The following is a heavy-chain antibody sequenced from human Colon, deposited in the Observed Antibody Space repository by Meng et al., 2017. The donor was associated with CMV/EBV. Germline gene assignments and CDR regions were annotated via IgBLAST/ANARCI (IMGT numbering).Heavy chain of an antibody. D-gene: IGHD3-16*01. CDR3: TRLGGSKPFDY. Sequence: GGSLRLSCAASGFTFSRCGMHWVRQAPGKGLEWVAVIWYDGSNKYYADSVKGRFTISRDNAKNSVYLQMNNLRAEDTAVYYCTRLGGSKPFDYWGQGTLVTV. J-gene: IGHJ4*02. CDR1: GFTFSRCG. CDR2: IWYDGSNK. V-gene: IGHV3-33*01.